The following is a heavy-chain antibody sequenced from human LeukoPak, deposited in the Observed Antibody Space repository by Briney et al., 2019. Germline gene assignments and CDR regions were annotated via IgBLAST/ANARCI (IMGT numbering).Heavy chain of an antibody. V-gene: IGHV3-30*18. CDR1: GFTFSSYS. CDR3: AKLVGADYYYYMDV. D-gene: IGHD1-26*01. Sequence: GGSLRLSCAASGFTFSSYSMNWVRQAPGKGLEWVAVISYDGSNKYYADSVKGRFTISRDNSKNTLYLQMNSLRAEDTAVYYCAKLVGADYYYYMDVWGKGTTVTVSS. J-gene: IGHJ6*03. CDR2: ISYDGSNK.